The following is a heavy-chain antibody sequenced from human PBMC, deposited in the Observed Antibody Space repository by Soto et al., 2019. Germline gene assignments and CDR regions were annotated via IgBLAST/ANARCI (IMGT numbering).Heavy chain of an antibody. CDR1: GFTVSSNY. D-gene: IGHD6-13*01. CDR2: IYSGGST. J-gene: IGHJ4*02. V-gene: IGHV3-66*01. Sequence: EVQLVESGGGLVQPGGSLSLSCAASGFTVSSNYMSWVRQAPGKGLQWVSDIYSGGSTYYADSVKGRFTISRDHSKNTLDLQMNSLRAEDKAVYYSARESGEYSSSWYGINWGQGTLVTVSS. CDR3: ARESGEYSSSWYGIN.